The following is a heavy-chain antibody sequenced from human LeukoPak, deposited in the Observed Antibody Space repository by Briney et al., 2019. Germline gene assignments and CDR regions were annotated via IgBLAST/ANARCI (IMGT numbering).Heavy chain of an antibody. D-gene: IGHD5-18*01. CDR3: AKVGIQLWLHGYYYYMDV. J-gene: IGHJ6*03. Sequence: GGSLRLSCAASGFTFSSYAMSWVRQAPGKGLEWVSAISGSGGSTYYADSVKGRFTISRDNSKNTLYLQMNSLRAEDTAVYYCAKVGIQLWLHGYYYYMDVWGKGTTVTVSS. CDR1: GFTFSSYA. V-gene: IGHV3-23*01. CDR2: ISGSGGST.